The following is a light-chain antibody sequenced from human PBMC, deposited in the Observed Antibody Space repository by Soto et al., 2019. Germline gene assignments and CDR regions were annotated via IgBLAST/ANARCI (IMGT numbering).Light chain of an antibody. CDR2: GAS. CDR3: QHFADSRWT. Sequence: EIVLTQSPDTLSLSPGANATVSCRASQTLINNYLAWYQHKPGQAPRLLIFGASSRAGGVPRKFSGGGSGTDFTLTISRLEPEDFAVYYCQHFADSRWTFGQGTKLDIK. V-gene: IGKV3-20*01. CDR1: QTLINNY. J-gene: IGKJ1*01.